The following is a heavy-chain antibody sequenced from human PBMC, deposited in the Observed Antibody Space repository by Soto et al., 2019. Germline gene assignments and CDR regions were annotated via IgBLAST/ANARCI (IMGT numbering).Heavy chain of an antibody. D-gene: IGHD3-3*01. V-gene: IGHV3-23*01. J-gene: IGHJ6*02. Sequence: GGSLRLSCAASGFTFSSYAVSWVRQAPGKGLEWVSAISGSGGSTYYADSVKGRFTISRDNSKNTLYLQMNSLRAEDTAVYYCAKGTYYDFWSGYYPYYYGMDVWGQGTTVTVSS. CDR2: ISGSGGST. CDR3: AKGTYYDFWSGYYPYYYGMDV. CDR1: GFTFSSYA.